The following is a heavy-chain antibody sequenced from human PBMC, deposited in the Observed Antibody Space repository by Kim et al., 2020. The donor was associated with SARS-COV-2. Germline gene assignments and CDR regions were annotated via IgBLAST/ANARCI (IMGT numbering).Heavy chain of an antibody. V-gene: IGHV3-23*01. Sequence: GGSLRLSCAASGFTFSSYAMSWVRQAPGKGLEWVSAISGSGGSTYYADAVKGRFTISRDNSKNTLYMQMNSLRAEDTAVYYCAKGWQWLLSPADYWGQGTLVTVSS. CDR1: GFTFSSYA. CDR2: ISGSGGST. CDR3: AKGWQWLLSPADY. J-gene: IGHJ4*02. D-gene: IGHD6-19*01.